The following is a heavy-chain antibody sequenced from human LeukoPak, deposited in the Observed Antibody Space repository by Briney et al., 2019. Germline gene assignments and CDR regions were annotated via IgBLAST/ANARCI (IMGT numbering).Heavy chain of an antibody. Sequence: GGALRLSCKASGFKFDDYGMTWVRQAPGKGLEWVSDINWNGDSRGYAHSVRGRFTIYRDNSENSLYLQLNTLRPEDTAVYYCVQGWRDKWGQGTLVTVSS. V-gene: IGHV3-20*04. D-gene: IGHD2-15*01. CDR2: INWNGDSR. CDR3: VQGWRDK. CDR1: GFKFDDYG. J-gene: IGHJ4*02.